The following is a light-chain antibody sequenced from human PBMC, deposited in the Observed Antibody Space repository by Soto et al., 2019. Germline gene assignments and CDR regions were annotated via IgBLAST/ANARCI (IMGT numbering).Light chain of an antibody. CDR3: KQSYTTPWT. CDR2: AAS. V-gene: IGKV1-39*01. Sequence: DIQMTQSPSSLSASVGDRVIITCRASQSITTYLNWYQQKLGKAPKLLTYAASSLQSGVPSRFSGSGSGTDFTLTINSLQPEDFATYYCKQSYTTPWTFGQGTKVEI. J-gene: IGKJ1*01. CDR1: QSITTY.